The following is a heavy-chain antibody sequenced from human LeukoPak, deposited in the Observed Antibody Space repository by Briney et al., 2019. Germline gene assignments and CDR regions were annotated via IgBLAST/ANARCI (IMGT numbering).Heavy chain of an antibody. CDR2: IKGDGSST. D-gene: IGHD3-22*01. CDR3: ARDSGYSPDY. V-gene: IGHV3-74*01. J-gene: IGHJ4*02. Sequence: PGGSLRLSCAASGFTFSSYAMSWVRQAPGKRLVWVPLIKGDGSSTSYADSVKGRFTISRDNAKNTLYLQMNSLRAEDTAVYYCARDSGYSPDYWGQGTLVTVSS. CDR1: GFTFSSYA.